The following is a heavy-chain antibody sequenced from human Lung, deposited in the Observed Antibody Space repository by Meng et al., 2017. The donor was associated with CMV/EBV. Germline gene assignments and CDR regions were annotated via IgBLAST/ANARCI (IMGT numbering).Heavy chain of an antibody. CDR2: IKQGGSEK. D-gene: IGHD2-2*01. CDR3: ARDPRVKSYVVVPAASDY. V-gene: IGHV3-7*01. Sequence: ASXKISXVASGFTFNTYWMSWVRQAPGKGLAWVANIKQGGSEKYDVGSVKGRFTISRDNAKNSLYLQMNRLRAEDTAVYYCARDPRVKSYVVVPAASDYWGQGTXVTVSS. J-gene: IGHJ4*02. CDR1: GFTFNTYW.